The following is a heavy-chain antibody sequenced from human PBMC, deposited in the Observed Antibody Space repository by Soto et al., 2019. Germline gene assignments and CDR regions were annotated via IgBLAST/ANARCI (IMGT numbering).Heavy chain of an antibody. V-gene: IGHV1-8*01. CDR2: PSPKTGNT. J-gene: IGHJ4*02. Sequence: QVQLVQSGAEVKKPGASVKVSCKASGYTFSTYDINWVRQATGQGLEWIGWPSPKTGNTGYAQNFQGRVTMTRNPSISTAYTELSSMTSEDTAVYYCARGPTNWGFDLCGQGTLVPVSS. D-gene: IGHD7-27*01. CDR3: ARGPTNWGFDL. CDR1: GYTFSTYD.